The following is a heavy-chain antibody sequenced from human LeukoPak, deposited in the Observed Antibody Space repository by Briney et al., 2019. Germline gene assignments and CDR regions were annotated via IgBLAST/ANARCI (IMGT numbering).Heavy chain of an antibody. D-gene: IGHD6-19*01. CDR3: ARDTGINPYSSGWYTPDY. Sequence: GGSLRLSRAASGFTVSSNYMSWVRQAPGKGLEWVSVIYSGGSTYYADSVKGRFTISRDNSKNTLYLQMNSLRAEDTAVYYCARDTGINPYSSGWYTPDYWGQGTLVTVSS. CDR1: GFTVSSNY. V-gene: IGHV3-53*01. CDR2: IYSGGST. J-gene: IGHJ4*02.